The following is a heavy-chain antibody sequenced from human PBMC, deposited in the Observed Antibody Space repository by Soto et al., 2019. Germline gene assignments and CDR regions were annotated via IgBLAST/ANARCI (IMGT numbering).Heavy chain of an antibody. D-gene: IGHD2-15*01. CDR2: IYYSGST. J-gene: IGHJ4*02. V-gene: IGHV4-31*03. CDR3: ARVDSSKVYYFDY. Sequence: PSETLSLTCTVSGGSISSGNSYWSWIRQHPGKGLEWIGYIYYSGSTYYNPSLKSRVTISVDTSKNQFSLKLSSVTAADTAVYYCARVDSSKVYYFDYWGQGTLVTVSS. CDR1: GGSISSGNSY.